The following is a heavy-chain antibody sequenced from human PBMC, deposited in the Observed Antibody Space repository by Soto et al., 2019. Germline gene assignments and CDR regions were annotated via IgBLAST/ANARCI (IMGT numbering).Heavy chain of an antibody. Sequence: QVQLVQSGVEVKKPGASVKVSCKAMGYTFTNYGLSWVRQAPGAGLEWLGWISAYNGHTKYAHKVQDRVTLTTDTSASTAYLELRSLRSDDTAVYYCVRGDGGYVDHWGQGTLVLVSS. CDR3: VRGDGGYVDH. CDR2: ISAYNGHT. J-gene: IGHJ4*02. D-gene: IGHD3-16*01. CDR1: GYTFTNYG. V-gene: IGHV1-18*01.